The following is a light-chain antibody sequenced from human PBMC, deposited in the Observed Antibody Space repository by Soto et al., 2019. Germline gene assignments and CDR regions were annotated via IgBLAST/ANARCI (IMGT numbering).Light chain of an antibody. J-gene: IGKJ1*01. V-gene: IGKV3-20*01. CDR2: GTS. CDR1: QSFSSIY. CDR3: QQYGSSLWT. Sequence: EIVLTQSPGTLSLSPGERATLSCRASQSFSSIYLAWYQQKPGQAPRLLIYGTSSRATGIPDRFSGRGSGTDFSLTISRLEPEDFAVYYCQQYGSSLWTFGQGTKVDIK.